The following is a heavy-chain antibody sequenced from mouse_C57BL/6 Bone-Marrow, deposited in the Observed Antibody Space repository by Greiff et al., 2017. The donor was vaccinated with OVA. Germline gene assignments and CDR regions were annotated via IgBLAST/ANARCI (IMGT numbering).Heavy chain of an antibody. CDR2: IYPGDGDT. CDR1: GYAFSSYW. J-gene: IGHJ4*01. CDR3: ARWAMGRRDGYYAMDY. D-gene: IGHD3-3*01. Sequence: VKLQESGAELVKPGASVKISCKASGYAFSSYWMNWVKQRPGKGLEWIGQIYPGDGDTNYNGKFKGKATLTADKSSSTAYMQLSSLTSEDSAVYFCARWAMGRRDGYYAMDYWGQGTSVTVSS. V-gene: IGHV1-80*01.